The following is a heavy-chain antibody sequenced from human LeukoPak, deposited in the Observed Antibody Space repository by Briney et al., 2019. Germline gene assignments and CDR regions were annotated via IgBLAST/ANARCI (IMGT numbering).Heavy chain of an antibody. CDR3: ARISPENGMDV. Sequence: ASVTVSCKASGYTFTSYYMHWVRQAPGQGLEWMGIINPSGGSTSYAQKFQGRVTMTRDTSTSTVYMELSSLRSEDTAVYYCARISPENGMDVWGQGTTVTVSS. D-gene: IGHD5-24*01. CDR1: GYTFTSYY. CDR2: INPSGGST. J-gene: IGHJ6*02. V-gene: IGHV1-46*01.